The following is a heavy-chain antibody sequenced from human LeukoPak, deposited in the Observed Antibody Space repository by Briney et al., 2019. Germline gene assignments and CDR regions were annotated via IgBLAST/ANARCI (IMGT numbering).Heavy chain of an antibody. J-gene: IGHJ4*02. Sequence: SETLSLTCAVYGGSFSDYYWTWIRQPPGKGLEWIGEINHSGSTNYNSSLKSRVTVSVDTSKNQFSLKVTSVTAADTAVYYCARAQGTVAIDYWSQGTLVTVSS. CDR2: INHSGST. V-gene: IGHV4-34*01. CDR1: GGSFSDYY. D-gene: IGHD5-12*01. CDR3: ARAQGTVAIDY.